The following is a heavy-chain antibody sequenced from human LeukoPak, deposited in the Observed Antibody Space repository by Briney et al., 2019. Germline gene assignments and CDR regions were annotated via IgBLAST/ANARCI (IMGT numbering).Heavy chain of an antibody. CDR2: ICSGGST. D-gene: IGHD3-10*01. V-gene: IGHV3-53*01. CDR1: GFTVSSNY. J-gene: IGHJ4*02. Sequence: AGGSLRLSCAASGFTVSSNYMSWVRQAPGKGLEWVSVICSGGSTYYADSVKGRFTISRDNSKSTLYIQMNSLRAEDTAVYYCARAKPKNMVRGLIMRRESRYYFDYWGQGTLVTVSS. CDR3: ARAKPKNMVRGLIMRRESRYYFDY.